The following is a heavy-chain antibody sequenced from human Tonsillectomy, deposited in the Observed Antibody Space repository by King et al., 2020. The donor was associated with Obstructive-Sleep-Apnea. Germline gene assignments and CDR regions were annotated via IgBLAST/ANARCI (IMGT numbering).Heavy chain of an antibody. V-gene: IGHV3-43*01. CDR3: AKDYRYFDV. D-gene: IGHD5-18*01. CDR2: IYWDASTT. J-gene: IGHJ2*01. Sequence: QLVQSGGVVVQPGGSLRLSCAASGFTFSDYTMHWFRQTPGKGLEWVSLIYWDASTTFYADSVKGRFTISRDNNNNYLYLQMNSLRTDDIALYYCAKDYRYFDVWGRGTLVTVSS. CDR1: GFTFSDYT.